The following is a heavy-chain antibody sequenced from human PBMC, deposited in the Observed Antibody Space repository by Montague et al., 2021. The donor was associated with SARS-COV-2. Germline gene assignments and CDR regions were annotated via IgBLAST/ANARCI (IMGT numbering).Heavy chain of an antibody. D-gene: IGHD2-21*02. J-gene: IGHJ3*02. CDR2: IYYSGSA. Sequence: TLSLTCTVSGYSIDSGGYFWSWIRQHPGMGLEWIGFIYYSGSADYNPSLESRVSISVDRSKNQFSLKLSSVTAADTAVYYCARIFCGGDCDGSGVFDIWGQGTMVTVSS. V-gene: IGHV4-31*03. CDR1: GYSIDSGGYF. CDR3: ARIFCGGDCDGSGVFDI.